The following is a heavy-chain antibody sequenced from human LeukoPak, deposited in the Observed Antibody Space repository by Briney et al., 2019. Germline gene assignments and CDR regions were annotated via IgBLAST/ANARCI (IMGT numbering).Heavy chain of an antibody. CDR1: GGSISSYY. J-gene: IGHJ2*01. CDR2: IYYSGST. V-gene: IGHV4-59*08. Sequence: SETLSLTCTVSGGSISSYYWSWIRQPPGKGLEWIGYIYYSGSTNYNPSLKSRVTISVDTSKNQFSLKLSSVTAADTAVYYCARPEISDWYFDLWGRGTLVTVSS. D-gene: IGHD3-10*01. CDR3: ARPEISDWYFDL.